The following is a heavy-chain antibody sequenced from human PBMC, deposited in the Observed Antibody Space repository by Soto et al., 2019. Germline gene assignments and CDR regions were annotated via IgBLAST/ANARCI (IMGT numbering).Heavy chain of an antibody. Sequence: GTLRLTCAAGGFNISRYTMNWVRQAPGKGLEWVSYISSSSSTIYYADSVKGRFTISRDNAKNSLYLPMNSLRDEDTAGSDCARDLMWQQWSNHWGQGTLVIVSS. CDR1: GFNISRYT. J-gene: IGHJ5*02. CDR3: ARDLMWQQWSNH. V-gene: IGHV3-48*02. CDR2: ISSSSSTI. D-gene: IGHD6-19*01.